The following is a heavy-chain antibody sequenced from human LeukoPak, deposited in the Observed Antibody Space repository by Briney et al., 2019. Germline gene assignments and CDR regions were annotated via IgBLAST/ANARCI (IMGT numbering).Heavy chain of an antibody. D-gene: IGHD3-10*01. CDR3: AREGEFYYYYGMDV. Sequence: PGGSLRLSCAASGFTFSSYSMNWVRQAPGKGLEWVSYISSSSSTIYYADSVKGRFTISRDNAKNSLYLQMNSLRAEDTAVYYCAREGEFYYYYGMDVWGQGTTVTVSS. J-gene: IGHJ6*02. CDR2: ISSSSSTI. CDR1: GFTFSSYS. V-gene: IGHV3-48*04.